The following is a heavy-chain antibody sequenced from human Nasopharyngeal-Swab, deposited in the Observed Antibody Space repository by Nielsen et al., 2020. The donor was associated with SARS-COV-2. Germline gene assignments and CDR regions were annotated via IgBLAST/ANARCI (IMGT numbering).Heavy chain of an antibody. V-gene: IGHV3-30-3*01. CDR1: GFTFSSYA. Sequence: GGSLRLSCAASGFTFSSYAMHWVRQAPGKGLEWVAVISYDGSNKYYADSVKGRFTISRDNAKNSLYLQMNSLRAEDTAVYYCARDPIPNWNYGRTDFDYWGQGTLVTVSS. D-gene: IGHD1-7*01. CDR3: ARDPIPNWNYGRTDFDY. J-gene: IGHJ4*02. CDR2: ISYDGSNK.